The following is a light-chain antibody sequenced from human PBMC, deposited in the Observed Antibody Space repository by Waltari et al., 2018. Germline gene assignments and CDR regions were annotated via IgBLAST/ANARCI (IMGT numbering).Light chain of an antibody. CDR3: MQGTDWPYT. CDR1: QSLVHRDGNTH. Sequence: VVMTQSPLYLPVTLGQPASISCRSSQSLVHRDGNTHLNWFQQRPGQAPRRLIYKVSKRDSGVPDRFSGSGSGTDFTLKSSRVEAEDVGVDYCMQGTDWPYTFGQGTKLEIK. V-gene: IGKV2-30*02. CDR2: KVS. J-gene: IGKJ2*01.